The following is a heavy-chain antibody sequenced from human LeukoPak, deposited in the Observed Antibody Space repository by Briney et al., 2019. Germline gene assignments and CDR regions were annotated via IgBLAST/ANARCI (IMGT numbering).Heavy chain of an antibody. V-gene: IGHV4-34*01. Sequence: SETLSLTCAVYGGSFSGYYWSWIRQPPGKGLEWIGDINHSGSTNYNPSLKSRVTISVDTSKNQFSLKLSSVTAADTAVYYCARGYKRAAAGTVYYYYMDVWGKGTTVTVS. D-gene: IGHD6-13*01. J-gene: IGHJ6*03. CDR2: INHSGST. CDR1: GGSFSGYY. CDR3: ARGYKRAAAGTVYYYYMDV.